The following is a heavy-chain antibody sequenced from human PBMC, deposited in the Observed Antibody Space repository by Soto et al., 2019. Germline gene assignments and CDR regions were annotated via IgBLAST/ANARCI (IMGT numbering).Heavy chain of an antibody. CDR1: GPTFSTDA. CDR3: ARGVRCSGGTCYSGPHYYYAMDV. V-gene: IGHV3-23*01. D-gene: IGHD2-15*01. Sequence: PGSSLRLSCEASGPTFSTDAMSWFRQAPFKVVECGSCISGSGGGTYYADSVKGWFTISRDNSKNTLYLPMISLRVEDTAIYFCARGVRCSGGTCYSGPHYYYAMDVWGQGTTVTDSS. CDR2: ISGSGGGT. J-gene: IGHJ6*02.